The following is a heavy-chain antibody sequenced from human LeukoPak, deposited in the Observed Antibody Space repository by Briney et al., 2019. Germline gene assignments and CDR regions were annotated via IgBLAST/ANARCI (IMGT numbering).Heavy chain of an antibody. CDR2: IYTDGTT. CDR3: ASDGYNYFEF. J-gene: IGHJ4*02. CDR1: GFTSNY. Sequence: GGSLRLACAASGFTSNYMSWVRQAPGKGLEWISLIYTDGTTTFYADSVKGRFTLSRDNSKNTFYLKMNGLRPEDTAVYYCASDGYNYFEFWGQGTLVIVSS. V-gene: IGHV3-53*01. D-gene: IGHD5-24*01.